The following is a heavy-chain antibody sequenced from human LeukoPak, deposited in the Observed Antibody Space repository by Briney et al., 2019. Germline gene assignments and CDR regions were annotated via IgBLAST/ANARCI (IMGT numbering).Heavy chain of an antibody. CDR1: GGSISSYY. D-gene: IGHD6-6*01. J-gene: IGHJ6*02. Sequence: SETLSLTCTVSGGSISSYYWSWSGNPPGKGREGFGFIYYSGSTNYNPSLKSRVTISVDTSKNQFSLKLNSVTAADTAVYYCARHIIAARRYYYYGMDVWGQGTTVTVSS. V-gene: IGHV4-59*08. CDR3: ARHIIAARRYYYYGMDV. CDR2: IYYSGST.